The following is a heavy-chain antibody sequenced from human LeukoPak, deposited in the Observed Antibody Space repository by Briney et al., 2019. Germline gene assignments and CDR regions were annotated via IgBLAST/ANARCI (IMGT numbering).Heavy chain of an antibody. Sequence: ASVKVSCKASGYTFTSYYMHWVRQAPGQGLEWMGIINPSGGSTSYAQKFQGRVTMTRDTSTSTVYMELSSLRSEDTAVYYCARFLVHAVAGTGRYYFDYWGQGTLVTVSS. V-gene: IGHV1-46*01. CDR1: GYTFTSYY. D-gene: IGHD6-19*01. CDR2: INPSGGST. J-gene: IGHJ4*02. CDR3: ARFLVHAVAGTGRYYFDY.